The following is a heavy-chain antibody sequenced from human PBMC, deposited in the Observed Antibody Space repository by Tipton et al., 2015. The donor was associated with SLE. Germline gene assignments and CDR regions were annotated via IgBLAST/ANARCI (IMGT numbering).Heavy chain of an antibody. D-gene: IGHD3-10*01. J-gene: IGHJ6*02. V-gene: IGHV4-59*07. CDR1: GGSISSYY. CDR3: ASRGRRRHGMDV. CDR2: IYYSGST. Sequence: TLSLTCTVSGGSISSYYWSWIRQPPGKGLEWIGYIYYSGSTNYNPSLKSRVTISVDTSKNQFSLKLSSVTAADTAVYYCASRGRRRHGMDVWGQGTTVTVSS.